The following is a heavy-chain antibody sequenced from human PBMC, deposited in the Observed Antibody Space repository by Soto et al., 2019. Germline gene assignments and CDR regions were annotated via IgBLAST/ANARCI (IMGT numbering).Heavy chain of an antibody. V-gene: IGHV1-69*13. Sequence: GASVKVSCKASGGTFSSYAICWVRQSPGQGLEWMGGIIPIFGTANYAQKFQGRVTITADESTSTAYMELSSLRSEDTAVYYCARAVAGLDVGPDYYYYGMDVWGQGTTVTVSS. D-gene: IGHD6-19*01. CDR3: ARAVAGLDVGPDYYYYGMDV. CDR2: IIPIFGTA. J-gene: IGHJ6*02. CDR1: GGTFSSYA.